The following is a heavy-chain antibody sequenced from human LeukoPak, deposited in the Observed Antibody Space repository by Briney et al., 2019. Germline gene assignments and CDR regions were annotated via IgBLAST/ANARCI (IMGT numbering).Heavy chain of an antibody. CDR1: GFTFSDYY. D-gene: IGHD3-22*01. J-gene: IGHJ4*02. CDR3: ARDQYYYDSSGYSY. Sequence: GGSLRLSCAAPGFTFSDYYMSWIRQAPGKGLEWVSYISSSGSTIYYADSVKGRFTTSRDNAKNSLYLQMNSLRAEDTAVYYCARDQYYYDSSGYSYWGQGTLVTVSS. V-gene: IGHV3-11*01. CDR2: ISSSGSTI.